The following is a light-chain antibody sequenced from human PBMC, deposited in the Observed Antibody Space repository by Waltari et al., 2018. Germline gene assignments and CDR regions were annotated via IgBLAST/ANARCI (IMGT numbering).Light chain of an antibody. J-gene: IGKJ4*01. V-gene: IGKV4-1*01. CDR3: QQYYNAPLT. CDR2: WAA. Sequence: DIVMTQSPDSLAVSLGERATTNCKSSQSILYRSSNRNALAWYQQKPGPPPKLLLSWAATRESGAPDRFSVSGSGTDFTLTISSLQAEDVAVYYCQQYYNAPLTFGGGTKVEIK. CDR1: QSILYRSSNRNA.